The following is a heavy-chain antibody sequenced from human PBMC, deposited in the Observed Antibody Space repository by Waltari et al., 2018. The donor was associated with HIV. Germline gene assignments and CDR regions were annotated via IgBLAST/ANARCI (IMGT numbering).Heavy chain of an antibody. D-gene: IGHD3-3*02. CDR3: ANTFFKTTLNLYYFGMDV. CDR2: ISYDESKK. CDR1: GFTSGARG. Sequence: QVRLVESGGGVVQPGRSVRLSFVALGFTSGARGMHGLRQAPGKGLEWVALISYDESKKYYADSVMGRFTISRDIPKNTLYLQMNSLRAEDSAVYYCANTFFKTTLNLYYFGMDVWGQGTTVIVSS. V-gene: IGHV3-30*18. J-gene: IGHJ6*02.